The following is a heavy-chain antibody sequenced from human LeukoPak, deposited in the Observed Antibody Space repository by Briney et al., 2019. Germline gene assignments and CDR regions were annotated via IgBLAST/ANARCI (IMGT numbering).Heavy chain of an antibody. Sequence: ASVKVSCKASGYTFTSYDINWVRQAIGQGLEWMGWMNPNSGNTGYAQKFQGRVTMTRNTSISTAYMELSSLRSEDTAVYYCARSYDSSGYYGYWGQGTLVTVSS. D-gene: IGHD3-22*01. CDR1: GYTFTSYD. J-gene: IGHJ4*02. CDR3: ARSYDSSGYYGY. V-gene: IGHV1-8*01. CDR2: MNPNSGNT.